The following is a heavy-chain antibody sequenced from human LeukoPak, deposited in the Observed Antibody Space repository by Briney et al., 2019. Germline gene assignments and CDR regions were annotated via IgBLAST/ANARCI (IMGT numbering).Heavy chain of an antibody. CDR2: IYYTET. Sequence: SETLSLTCTVSGGSISSYYWSWIRQSPGKGLEWIGYIYYTETSYNPSLKSRVTISVDTSKNQFSLKLSSVTAADTAVYYCARLSDYYDSSGYYHWGQGTLVTVSS. CDR3: ARLSDYYDSSGYYH. D-gene: IGHD3-22*01. J-gene: IGHJ4*02. CDR1: GGSISSYY. V-gene: IGHV4-59*12.